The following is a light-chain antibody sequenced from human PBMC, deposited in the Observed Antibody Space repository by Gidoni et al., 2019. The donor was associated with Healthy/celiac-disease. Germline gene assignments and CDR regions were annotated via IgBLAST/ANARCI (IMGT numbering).Light chain of an antibody. V-gene: IGKV1-39*01. CDR1: QSISSY. Sequence: DNHMTKSPASLSASVGDRVTITCRASQSISSYLNWYQQKPGKAPKLLIYAASSLQSGVPSRFSGSGSGTDFTLTISSLQPEDFAAYYCQQCYSTPLTFGQGTKVEIK. CDR3: QQCYSTPLT. CDR2: AAS. J-gene: IGKJ1*01.